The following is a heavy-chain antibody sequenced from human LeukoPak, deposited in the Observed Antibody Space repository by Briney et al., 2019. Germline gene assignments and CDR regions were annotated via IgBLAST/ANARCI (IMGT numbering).Heavy chain of an antibody. Sequence: PSETLSLTCTVSGGSISSYYWSWIRQPPGKGLEWIGYIYYSGSTNYNPSLKSRVTISVDTSKNQFSLKLSSVTAEDTAVYYCARTLNDYGDYIGYWGQGTLVTVSS. J-gene: IGHJ4*02. CDR2: IYYSGST. CDR1: GGSISSYY. CDR3: ARTLNDYGDYIGY. V-gene: IGHV4-59*01. D-gene: IGHD4-17*01.